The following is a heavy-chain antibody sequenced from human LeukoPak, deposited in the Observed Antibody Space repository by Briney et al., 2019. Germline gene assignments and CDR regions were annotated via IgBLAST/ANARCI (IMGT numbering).Heavy chain of an antibody. D-gene: IGHD6-19*01. J-gene: IGHJ6*03. Sequence: SETLSLTCTVSGGSISSSSYYWGWIRQPPGKGLEWIGSIYYSGSTYYNPSLKSRVTISVDTSKDQFSLKLSSVTAADTAVYYCARPLYSSGWYGVMDVWGKGTTVAVSS. CDR2: IYYSGST. CDR3: ARPLYSSGWYGVMDV. CDR1: GGSISSSSYY. V-gene: IGHV4-39*07.